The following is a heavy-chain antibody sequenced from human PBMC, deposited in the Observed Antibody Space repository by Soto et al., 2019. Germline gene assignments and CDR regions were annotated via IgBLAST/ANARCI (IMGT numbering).Heavy chain of an antibody. Sequence: ASVKVSCKASGYTFKSYAMHWVRQAPGQRLEWMGWINAGNGNTKYSQKFQGRVTITRDTSATTAYMELSSLRSEDTAVYYCARSVVVRGVFNFDYWGQGTLVTVSS. CDR1: GYTFKSYA. CDR2: INAGNGNT. J-gene: IGHJ4*02. CDR3: ARSVVVRGVFNFDY. D-gene: IGHD3-10*01. V-gene: IGHV1-3*01.